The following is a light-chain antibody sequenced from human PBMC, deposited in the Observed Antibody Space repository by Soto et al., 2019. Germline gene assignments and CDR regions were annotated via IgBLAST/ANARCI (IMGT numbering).Light chain of an antibody. CDR1: QSISSW. Sequence: DIQMTQSPSTLSASVGDRVTITCRASQSISSWVAWYQQKPGKAPKLLIYDASSLESGVPSRFSGSGSGTEFTLTISSLQPDDFATYYCQQYNSYSYTFGQGTKLEIK. V-gene: IGKV1-5*01. CDR3: QQYNSYSYT. CDR2: DAS. J-gene: IGKJ2*01.